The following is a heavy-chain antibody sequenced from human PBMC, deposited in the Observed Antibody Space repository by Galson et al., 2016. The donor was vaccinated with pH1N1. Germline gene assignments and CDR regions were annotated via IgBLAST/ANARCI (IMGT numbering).Heavy chain of an antibody. J-gene: IGHJ5*02. CDR3: ARLKLYSSPNWFDP. CDR2: ISGRGDVT. Sequence: SLRLSCAASGFTFIDYAMSWVRQAPGKGLEWVSVISGRGDVTYYTDSVKGRFTISSDSSRNTVYLQMHTLRAEDTAIYYCARLKLYSSPNWFDPWGQGTLVTVSS. V-gene: IGHV3-23*01. CDR1: GFTFIDYA. D-gene: IGHD6-19*01.